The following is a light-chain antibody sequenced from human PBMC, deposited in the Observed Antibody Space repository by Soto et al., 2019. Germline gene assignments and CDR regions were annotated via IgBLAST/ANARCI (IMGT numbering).Light chain of an antibody. J-gene: IGKJ2*01. Sequence: EIVLTQSPATLSLSPGERATLSCRASQSVSSYLAWYQQKPGQAPRLLMYDASNRATGTPARFSGSGSGTDFTLTISSLEPEDFVVYYCQQRSNWPPTFGQGTKLEIK. V-gene: IGKV3-11*01. CDR2: DAS. CDR1: QSVSSY. CDR3: QQRSNWPPT.